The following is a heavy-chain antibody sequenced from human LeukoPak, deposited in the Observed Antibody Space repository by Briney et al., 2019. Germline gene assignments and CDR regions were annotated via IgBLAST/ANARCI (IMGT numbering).Heavy chain of an antibody. D-gene: IGHD6-6*01. CDR1: GGSISNYY. V-gene: IGHV4-4*07. J-gene: IGHJ4*02. CDR3: ARDSGIAARPRYFDY. CDR2: IYTSGST. Sequence: SSETLSLTCTVSGGSISNYYWSWIRQPAGKGLEWIGRIYTSGSTNYNPSLKSRVTMSVDTSKNQFSLKLSSVTAADTAVYYCARDSGIAARPRYFDYWGQGTLVTVSS.